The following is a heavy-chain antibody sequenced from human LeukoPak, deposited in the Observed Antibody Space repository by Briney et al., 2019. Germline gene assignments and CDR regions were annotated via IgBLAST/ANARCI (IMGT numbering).Heavy chain of an antibody. CDR2: IYYPGRT. CDR1: GGSISTYY. J-gene: IGHJ5*02. Sequence: PSETLSLTCTVSGGSISTYYWSWIRQPPGKGLEWMGYIYYPGRTSYNPSLKSGVTMSLAASNNQFSLELSSVPPADTAVYYCARGGNYWPQWWFDPWGRGTLVSVSS. CDR3: ARGGNYWPQWWFDP. D-gene: IGHD1-26*01. V-gene: IGHV4-59*01.